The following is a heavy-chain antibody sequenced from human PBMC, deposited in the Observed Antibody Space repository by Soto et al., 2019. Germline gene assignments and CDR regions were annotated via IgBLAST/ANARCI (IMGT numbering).Heavy chain of an antibody. CDR3: AKEPGPPSLITLSRGYFDY. CDR2: IRGSGGST. CDR1: GFTFSSYA. Sequence: EVQLLESGGGLVQPGGSLRLSCAASGFTFSSYAMSWVLQAPGKGLEWVSAIRGSGGSTYYADSVTGRFTISRDNSKNTLYLQMNSLRAEATAVYYCAKEPGPPSLITLSRGYFDYWGQGTLVTVSS. J-gene: IGHJ4*02. V-gene: IGHV3-23*01. D-gene: IGHD3-3*01.